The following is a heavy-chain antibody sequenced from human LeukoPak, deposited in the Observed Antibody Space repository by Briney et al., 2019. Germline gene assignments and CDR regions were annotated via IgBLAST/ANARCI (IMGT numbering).Heavy chain of an antibody. J-gene: IGHJ4*02. V-gene: IGHV3-11*04. CDR2: IRSSGSIV. CDR1: GFTVSSNY. CDR3: ARDRGSYYDSRAFTFDY. Sequence: GGSLRLSCAASGFTVSSNYMSWVRQAPGKGLEWVSYIRSSGSIVYYADSVKGRFTISRDNAKNSLYLQMNSLSAEDTAVYYCARDRGSYYDSRAFTFDYWGQGTLVTVSS. D-gene: IGHD3-22*01.